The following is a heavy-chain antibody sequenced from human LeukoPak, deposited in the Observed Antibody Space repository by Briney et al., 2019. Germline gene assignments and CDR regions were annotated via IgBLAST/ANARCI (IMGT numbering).Heavy chain of an antibody. Sequence: GGSLRLSCVASGFTFSSYAMNWVRQAPGKGLEWVSGISGSGDSTYYADSVKGRFTIPRDKSKNTLYLQMNSLRAEDTAVYYCARQNFGSPRWFDPWGQGTLVTVSS. D-gene: IGHD3-3*01. CDR3: ARQNFGSPRWFDP. CDR1: GFTFSSYA. J-gene: IGHJ5*02. V-gene: IGHV3-23*01. CDR2: ISGSGDST.